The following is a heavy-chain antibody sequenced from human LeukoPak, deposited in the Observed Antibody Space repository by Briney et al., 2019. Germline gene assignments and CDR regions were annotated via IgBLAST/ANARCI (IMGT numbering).Heavy chain of an antibody. J-gene: IGHJ6*03. CDR1: GFTFSSYA. D-gene: IGHD4-11*01. CDR3: AKSGSNYYYHYMDV. V-gene: IGHV3-23*01. CDR2: ISGSGAST. Sequence: PGGSLRLSCAASGFTFSSYAMSWVRQAPGKGLEWVSAISGSGASTYYADSVKGRFTISRDNSKNTLYLQMNSLRAEDTAIYYCAKSGSNYYYHYMDVWGKGTTVTVSS.